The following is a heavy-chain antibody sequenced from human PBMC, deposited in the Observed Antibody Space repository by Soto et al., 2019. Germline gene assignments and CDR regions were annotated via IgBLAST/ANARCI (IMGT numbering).Heavy chain of an antibody. D-gene: IGHD5-12*01. CDR3: ARAPRGYSGYGPC. CDR1: GGSFSGYY. J-gene: IGHJ4*02. Sequence: SETLSLTCAVYGGSFSGYYWTWIRQPPGKGLEWIGEINHSGSTNYNPSLKSRVTISVDTSKNQFSLKLNSVTAADTAVYYCARAPRGYSGYGPCWGQGTLVTVSS. V-gene: IGHV4-34*01. CDR2: INHSGST.